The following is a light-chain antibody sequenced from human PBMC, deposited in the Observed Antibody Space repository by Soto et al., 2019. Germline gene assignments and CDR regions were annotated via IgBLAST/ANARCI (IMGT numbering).Light chain of an antibody. Sequence: EIVLTQSPGTLSFSPGERATLSCRASQSVSSSYLARYQQKPGQAPRILIYGASSSATGIPDRFSGSGSGTDFTLTISRREPEDFAVYYCQQYETSPPITFGQGTRLEIK. V-gene: IGKV3-20*01. CDR2: GAS. CDR3: QQYETSPPIT. J-gene: IGKJ5*01. CDR1: QSVSSSY.